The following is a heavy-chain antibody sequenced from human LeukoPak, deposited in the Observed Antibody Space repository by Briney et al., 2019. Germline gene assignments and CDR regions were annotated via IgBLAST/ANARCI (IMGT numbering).Heavy chain of an antibody. J-gene: IGHJ4*02. CDR2: IYYSGST. V-gene: IGHV4-38-2*01. CDR1: GYSISSGYF. D-gene: IGHD2-2*01. CDR3: ARLPYCGSINCYSPYYFDY. Sequence: SETLSLTCAVSGYSISSGYFWGWIRQPPGKGLEWIRSIYYSGSTYYNPSLKSRVTISVDTSKNQFSLKLSSVTAADTAVYYCARLPYCGSINCYSPYYFDYWGQGTLVTVSS.